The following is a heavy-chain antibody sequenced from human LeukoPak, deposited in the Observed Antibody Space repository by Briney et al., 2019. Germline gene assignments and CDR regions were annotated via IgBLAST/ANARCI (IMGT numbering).Heavy chain of an antibody. CDR1: GYTFTSYG. Sequence: ASVKVSCKASGYTFTSYGISWVRQAPGQGLEWMGWISAYNGNTNYAQKLQGRVTMITDTSTSTAYMELRSLRSDDTAVYYCAIDRMGSYDILTGDDAFDIWGQGTMVTVSS. CDR2: ISAYNGNT. CDR3: AIDRMGSYDILTGDDAFDI. J-gene: IGHJ3*02. D-gene: IGHD3-9*01. V-gene: IGHV1-18*01.